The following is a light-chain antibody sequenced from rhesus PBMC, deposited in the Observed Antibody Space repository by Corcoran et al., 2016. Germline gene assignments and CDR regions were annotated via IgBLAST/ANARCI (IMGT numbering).Light chain of an antibody. Sequence: DIQMTQSPSSLSASVGDKVTITCYASQGISSWLAWYQQKPGKAPKPLIYAASRLQSGVPSRFSGSGAGTDYTLTISSLQTEDFATYYCQQYDDLPLTFGGETKVEIK. J-gene: IGKJ4*01. V-gene: IGKV1-19*01. CDR2: AAS. CDR1: QGISSW. CDR3: QQYDDLPLT.